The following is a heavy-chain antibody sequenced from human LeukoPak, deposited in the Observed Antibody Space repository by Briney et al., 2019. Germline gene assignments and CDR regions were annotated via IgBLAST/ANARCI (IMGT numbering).Heavy chain of an antibody. CDR3: AKDSLLLWFGEYKGDAFDI. D-gene: IGHD3-10*01. V-gene: IGHV3-48*03. CDR1: GFTFSSYE. CDR2: ISSSGSTI. Sequence: PGGSLRLSCAASGFTFSSYEMNWVRQAPGKGLEGFSYISSSGSTIYYADSVKGRFTISRDNAKNTLYLQMNSLRAEDTAVYYFAKDSLLLWFGEYKGDAFDIWGQGTMVTVSS. J-gene: IGHJ3*02.